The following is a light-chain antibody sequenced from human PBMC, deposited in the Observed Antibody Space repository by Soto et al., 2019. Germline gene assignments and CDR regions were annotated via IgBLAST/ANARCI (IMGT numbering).Light chain of an antibody. Sequence: GDRVTITCRASQSISSWLAWYQQKPGKAPKLLIYDASSLESGVPSRFSGSGSGTEFTLTISSLQPDDFATYYCLQVKNFPRTFGQGTKLEIK. CDR1: QSISSW. V-gene: IGKV1-5*01. CDR2: DAS. CDR3: LQVKNFPRT. J-gene: IGKJ1*01.